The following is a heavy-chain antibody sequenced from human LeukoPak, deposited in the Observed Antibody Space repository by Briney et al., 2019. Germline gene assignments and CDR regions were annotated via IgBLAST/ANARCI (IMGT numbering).Heavy chain of an antibody. Sequence: PGGSLRLSCAASGFTFSSYWMTWVRQAPGKGLEWVANIKQDGSEKYYVDSVKGRFTISRDNAKNSLYLQMNSLRAEDTAVYYCAREMATVYFDYWGQGTLVTVSS. J-gene: IGHJ4*02. CDR1: GFTFSSYW. D-gene: IGHD5-24*01. CDR3: AREMATVYFDY. CDR2: IKQDGSEK. V-gene: IGHV3-7*01.